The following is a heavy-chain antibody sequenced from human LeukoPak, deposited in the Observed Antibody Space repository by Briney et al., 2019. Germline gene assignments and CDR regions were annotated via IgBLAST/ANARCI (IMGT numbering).Heavy chain of an antibody. CDR3: AKQTYYGDSDY. V-gene: IGHV3-23*01. CDR1: GFTFSSYA. J-gene: IGHJ4*02. Sequence: PGGSLRLSCAASGFTFSSYAMNWVRQAPGKGLEWVSAVRGSDAGTSYADSVKGRFTISRDNSKNTLYLQMNSLRAEDTAVYYCAKQTYYGDSDYWGQGTLVTVSS. D-gene: IGHD4-17*01. CDR2: VRGSDAGT.